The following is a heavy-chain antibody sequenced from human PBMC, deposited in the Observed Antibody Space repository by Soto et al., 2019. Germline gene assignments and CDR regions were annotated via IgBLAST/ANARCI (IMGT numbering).Heavy chain of an antibody. D-gene: IGHD3-22*01. Sequence: GASVKVSCKASGYTFTSYAMHWVRQAPGQRLEWMGWINASNGKTNYAQKFQGRVTITADESTSTAYMELSSLRSEDTAVYYCVRLYYYDSSRFANRPEPAFDIWGQGTMVTVSS. CDR3: VRLYYYDSSRFANRPEPAFDI. CDR2: INASNGKT. J-gene: IGHJ3*02. CDR1: GYTFTSYA. V-gene: IGHV1-3*01.